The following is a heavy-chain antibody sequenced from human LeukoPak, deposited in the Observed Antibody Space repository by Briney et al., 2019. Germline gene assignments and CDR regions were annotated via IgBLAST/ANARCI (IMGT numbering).Heavy chain of an antibody. Sequence: SGTLSLTCTVSGGSISSSSYYWGCMRQPPGKGLAWIGSIYYSGSTYYNPSIKSRVTISIDTSKNQFSLKLSSVTAADTAVYYCARQTVAPDDAFDIWGQGTMVTVSS. CDR3: ARQTVAPDDAFDI. J-gene: IGHJ3*02. CDR2: IYYSGST. D-gene: IGHD1-14*01. CDR1: GGSISSSSYY. V-gene: IGHV4-39*01.